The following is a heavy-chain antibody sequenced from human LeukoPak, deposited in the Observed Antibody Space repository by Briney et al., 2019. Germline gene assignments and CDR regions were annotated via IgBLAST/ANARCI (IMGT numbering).Heavy chain of an antibody. D-gene: IGHD3-10*01. CDR2: IYYSGST. CDR3: ARGLGSGSYYFSRANWFDP. J-gene: IGHJ5*02. Sequence: SETLSLTCTVSGGSISSYYWSWIRQPPGKGLEWSGYIYYSGSTNYNPSLKSRVTISVDTSKNQFSLKLSSVTAADTAVYYCARGLGSGSYYFSRANWFDPWGQGTLVTVSS. V-gene: IGHV4-59*08. CDR1: GGSISSYY.